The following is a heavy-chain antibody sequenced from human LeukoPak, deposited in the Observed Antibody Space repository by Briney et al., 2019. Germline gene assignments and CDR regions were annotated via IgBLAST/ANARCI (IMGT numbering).Heavy chain of an antibody. V-gene: IGHV3-30*04. Sequence: GGSLRLSCAASGFTFDSYAMHWVRQAPGKGLEWVAVISYDGNKKYYADSVKGRFTFSRDNSKKTVFLQMNSLRPEDAAVYYCSKGRAYVDWNPPETFCELWGQGTLVTVSS. CDR2: ISYDGNKK. J-gene: IGHJ4*02. D-gene: IGHD1-1*01. CDR1: GFTFDSYA. CDR3: SKGRAYVDWNPPETFCEL.